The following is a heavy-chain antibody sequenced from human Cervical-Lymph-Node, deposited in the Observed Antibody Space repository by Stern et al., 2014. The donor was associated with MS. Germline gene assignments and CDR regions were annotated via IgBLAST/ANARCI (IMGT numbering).Heavy chain of an antibody. Sequence: VSGPTLVKPTQTLTLTCTFSGFSLSPSGVGVGWIRQPPAMALEWLAIIYWDDDKRYSPSLKSRLTITKDTSKNQVVLTMTNMDPVDTATYYCAHSGGGSSWLRYFDYWGQGTLVTVSS. V-gene: IGHV2-5*02. CDR2: IYWDDDK. CDR3: AHSGGGSSWLRYFDY. D-gene: IGHD6-13*01. J-gene: IGHJ4*02. CDR1: GFSLSPSGVG.